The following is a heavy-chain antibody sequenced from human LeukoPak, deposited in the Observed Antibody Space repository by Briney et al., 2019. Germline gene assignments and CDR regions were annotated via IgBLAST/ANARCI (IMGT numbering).Heavy chain of an antibody. J-gene: IGHJ4*02. Sequence: GSLRLSCAASGFTFSSYAMSWVRQPPGKGLEWIGEINHSGSTNYNPSLKSRVTISVDTSKNQFSLKLSSVTAADTAVYYCARGPRIAAADYWGQGTLVTVSS. D-gene: IGHD6-13*01. CDR3: ARGPRIAAADY. CDR2: INHSGST. CDR1: GFTFSSYA. V-gene: IGHV4-34*01.